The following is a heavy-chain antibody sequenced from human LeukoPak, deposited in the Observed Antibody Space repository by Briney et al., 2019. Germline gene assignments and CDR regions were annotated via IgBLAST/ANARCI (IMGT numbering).Heavy chain of an antibody. V-gene: IGHV3-23*01. CDR1: GSTFSGYT. D-gene: IGHD6-13*01. CDR2: ISGSGGST. CDR3: AKVWGLYSSSWSDY. J-gene: IGHJ4*02. Sequence: GGSLRLSCAASGSTFSGYTMNWVRQAPGKGLEWVSAISGSGGSTYYADSVKGRFTISRDNSKNTLYLQMNSLRAEDTAVYYCAKVWGLYSSSWSDYWGQGTLVTVSS.